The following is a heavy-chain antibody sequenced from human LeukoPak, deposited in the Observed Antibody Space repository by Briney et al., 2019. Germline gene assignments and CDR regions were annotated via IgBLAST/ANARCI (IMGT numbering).Heavy chain of an antibody. CDR1: GYSFTSYW. Sequence: GESLKISCQGSGYSFTSYWIDWVRQMPGKGLEWMGIIYPGDSDTSYSPSFQGQVTISADKSISTAYLQWSSLKASDTAMYYCARVFDYYDSSGTNWNWFDPWGQGTLVTVSS. CDR2: IYPGDSDT. V-gene: IGHV5-51*01. D-gene: IGHD3-22*01. CDR3: ARVFDYYDSSGTNWNWFDP. J-gene: IGHJ5*02.